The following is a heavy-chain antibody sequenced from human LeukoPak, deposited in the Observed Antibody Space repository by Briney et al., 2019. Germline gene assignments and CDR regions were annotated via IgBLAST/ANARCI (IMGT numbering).Heavy chain of an antibody. CDR2: LYHSGST. Sequence: PSETLSLXCAVSGYSISSGYYWGWIRQPPGKGLEWIGSLYHSGSTYYNPSLKSRVTMSVDTSKNQFSLKLSSVTAADTAVYYCARGYCSSTSCYYPWGQGTLVTVSS. CDR1: GYSISSGYY. D-gene: IGHD2-2*01. J-gene: IGHJ5*02. CDR3: ARGYCSSTSCYYP. V-gene: IGHV4-38-2*01.